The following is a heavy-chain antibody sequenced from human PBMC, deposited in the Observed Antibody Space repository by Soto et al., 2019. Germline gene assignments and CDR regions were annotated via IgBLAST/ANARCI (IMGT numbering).Heavy chain of an antibody. CDR3: ARVGYYYDSSGYQNDAFDI. CDR2: MNPNSGNT. J-gene: IGHJ3*02. D-gene: IGHD3-22*01. CDR1: GYTFTSYD. V-gene: IGHV1-8*01. Sequence: ASVKVSCKASGYTFTSYDINWVRQATGQGLEWMGWMNPNSGNTGYAQKFQGRVTTTRNTSISTAYMELSSLRSEDTAVYYCARVGYYYDSSGYQNDAFDIWGQGTMVTVSS.